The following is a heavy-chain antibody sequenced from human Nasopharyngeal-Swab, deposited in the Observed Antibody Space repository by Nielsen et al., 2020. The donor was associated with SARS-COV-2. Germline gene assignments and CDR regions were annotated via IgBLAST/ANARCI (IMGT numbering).Heavy chain of an antibody. V-gene: IGHV1-18*01. J-gene: IGHJ3*02. D-gene: IGHD2-2*01. CDR3: ARVVPRGAFDI. CDR1: DYTFTSYG. CDR2: ISAYNGNT. Sequence: ASVKVSCKASDYTFTSYGISCVRHSPGQGLEWMGWISAYNGNTNYAQNLQGRVTMTTDTSTSTAYMELRSLRSDDTAVYYCARVVPRGAFDIWGQGTMVTVSS.